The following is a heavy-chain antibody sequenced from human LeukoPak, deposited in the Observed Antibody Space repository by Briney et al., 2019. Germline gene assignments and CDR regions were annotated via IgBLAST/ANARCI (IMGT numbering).Heavy chain of an antibody. Sequence: GGSLRLSCAASGXTFSDYFMSWVRQAPGKGLEWVSHISGSGSDTRYADSVTGRFTISRDNAKNPLYLQMNSLRAEDTAVYYCAREAGYYGSENWFDPWGQGTLVTVSP. D-gene: IGHD3-10*01. CDR3: AREAGYYGSENWFDP. J-gene: IGHJ5*02. CDR1: GXTFSDYF. CDR2: ISGSGSDT. V-gene: IGHV3-11*05.